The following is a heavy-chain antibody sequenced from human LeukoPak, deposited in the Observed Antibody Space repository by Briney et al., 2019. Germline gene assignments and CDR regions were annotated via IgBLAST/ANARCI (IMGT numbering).Heavy chain of an antibody. CDR1: GGSISSGGYF. D-gene: IGHD2-21*02. CDR2: IYYSGST. V-gene: IGHV4-31*03. CDR3: ARVGGGDYALFDY. J-gene: IGHJ4*02. Sequence: PSQTLSLTCTVSGGSISSGGYFWTWIRQQPGKGLEWIGYIYYSGSTYYNPSLKSRVTISVDMSKNQFSLKLSSVTAADTAMYYCARVGGGDYALFDYWGQGTLVTVSS.